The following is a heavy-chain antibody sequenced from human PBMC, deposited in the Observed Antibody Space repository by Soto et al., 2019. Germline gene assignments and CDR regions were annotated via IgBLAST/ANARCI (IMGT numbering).Heavy chain of an antibody. V-gene: IGHV1-58*01. J-gene: IGHJ6*02. CDR2: IVVGSGNT. CDR3: AATYCSGGSCYPIYYGMDV. Sequence: SVKVSCKASGFTFTSSAVQWVRQARGQRLEWIGWIVVGSGNTNYAQKFQERDTITRDMSTSTAYMELSSLRSEDTAVYYCAATYCSGGSCYPIYYGMDVWGQGTTVTVSS. D-gene: IGHD2-15*01. CDR1: GFTFTSSA.